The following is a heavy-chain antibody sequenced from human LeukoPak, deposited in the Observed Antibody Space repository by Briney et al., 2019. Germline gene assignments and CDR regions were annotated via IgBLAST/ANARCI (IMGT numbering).Heavy chain of an antibody. CDR3: ARSRAFNSGAFDP. D-gene: IGHD1-26*01. CDR1: GASVSSASY. V-gene: IGHV4-61*01. CDR2: IYNGVNT. Sequence: LETLSLTCTVSGASVSSASYWTWIRQPPGKGVEWIAHIYNGVNTNYNPSLKSRVTISVDTSKNQFSLRLNSVTAADTAVYYCARSRAFNSGAFDPWGQGSLVTVSS. J-gene: IGHJ5*02.